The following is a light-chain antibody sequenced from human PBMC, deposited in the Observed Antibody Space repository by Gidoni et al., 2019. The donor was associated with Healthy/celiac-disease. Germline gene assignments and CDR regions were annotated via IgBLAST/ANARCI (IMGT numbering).Light chain of an antibody. J-gene: IGKJ1*01. V-gene: IGKV1-39*01. CDR3: QQRYSTLTWT. CDR2: AAS. CDR1: QSISSY. Sequence: DIQLTQSPSSLSASVGDRVTIPFRASQSISSYLNWYQQKPGKAPKLLIYAASSLQSGVPSKFSGSGSGTDFTLTISSLQPEDFATYYCQQRYSTLTWTFGQGTKVEIK.